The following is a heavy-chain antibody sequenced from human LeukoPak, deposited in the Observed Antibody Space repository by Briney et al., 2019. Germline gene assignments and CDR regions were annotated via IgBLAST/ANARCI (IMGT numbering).Heavy chain of an antibody. CDR2: IYSSGST. D-gene: IGHD4-17*01. CDR1: GASISSGSNY. Sequence: SETLSLTCSVSGASISSGSNYWGWIRQPPGKTLEWIGSIYSSGSTYHNPSLKSRVIIIIDTPKNHFALTLSSVTAADTAVYYCARVGYGDYGPFYYYYYYTDVWGKGTTVTVSS. J-gene: IGHJ6*03. V-gene: IGHV4-39*06. CDR3: ARVGYGDYGPFYYYYYYTDV.